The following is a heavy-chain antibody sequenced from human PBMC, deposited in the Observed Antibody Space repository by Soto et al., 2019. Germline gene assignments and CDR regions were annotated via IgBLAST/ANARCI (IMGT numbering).Heavy chain of an antibody. Sequence: GGSLRLSCAASGFTFSSYAMSWVRQAPGKGLEWVSAISGSGGSTYYADSVKGRFTISRDNSKNTLYLQMNSLRAEDTAVYYCAKALAVADYYYYYGMDVWGQGTTVTVSS. D-gene: IGHD6-19*01. J-gene: IGHJ6*02. CDR1: GFTFSSYA. CDR2: ISGSGGST. CDR3: AKALAVADYYYYYGMDV. V-gene: IGHV3-23*01.